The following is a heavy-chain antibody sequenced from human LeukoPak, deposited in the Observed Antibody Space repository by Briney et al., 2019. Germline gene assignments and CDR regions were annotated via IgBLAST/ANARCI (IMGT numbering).Heavy chain of an antibody. D-gene: IGHD6-6*01. V-gene: IGHV3-53*01. CDR3: AREERDLYSSSLHYYYMDV. Sequence: GGSLRLSCAASGFTVSSNYMSWVRQAPGKGLEWVSVIYSGGSTYYADSVKGRFTISRDNYKNTLYLQMNSLRAEDTAVYYCAREERDLYSSSLHYYYMDVWGKGTTVTVSS. J-gene: IGHJ6*03. CDR2: IYSGGST. CDR1: GFTVSSNY.